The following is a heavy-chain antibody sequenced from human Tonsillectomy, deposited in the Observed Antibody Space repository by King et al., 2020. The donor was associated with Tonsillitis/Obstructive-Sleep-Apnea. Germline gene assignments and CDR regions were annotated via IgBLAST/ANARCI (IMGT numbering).Heavy chain of an antibody. J-gene: IGHJ6*03. CDR1: GFSLSTNGVG. CDR2: IYWDDDK. D-gene: IGHD3-16*01. V-gene: IGHV2-5*02. Sequence: ITLKESGPTLVKPTQTLTLTCTFSGFSLSTNGVGVGWIRQPPGKALEWLALIYWDDDKRYSPSLKSRLTISKDTSKNQVVLTMTNMDPVDTATYFCAHFPLYGPPTYSSSYMGLWGPGPTLPLSS. CDR3: AHFPLYGPPTYSSSYMGL.